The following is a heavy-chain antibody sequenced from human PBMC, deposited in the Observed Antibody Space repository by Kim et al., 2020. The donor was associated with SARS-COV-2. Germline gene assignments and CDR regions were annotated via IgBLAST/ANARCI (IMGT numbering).Heavy chain of an antibody. CDR3: ANTAGFGELVGYDAQFDY. J-gene: IGHJ4*02. D-gene: IGHD3-10*01. V-gene: IGHV3-30*02. Sequence: KGRFTISRDNSKNTLYLQMNSLRAEDTAVYYCANTAGFGELVGYDAQFDYWGQGTLVTVSS.